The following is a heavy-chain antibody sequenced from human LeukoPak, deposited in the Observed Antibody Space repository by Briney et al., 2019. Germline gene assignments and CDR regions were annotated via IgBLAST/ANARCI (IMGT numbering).Heavy chain of an antibody. CDR1: GASIRSYY. Sequence: PSETLSLTCTVSGASIRSYYWSWVRQPPGKGLEWIAYMYYSESPNYNPSLKRRVSMSGDTSRNQFSLKLNSVTAADTAVYYCARSYDTNNRQRFDYWGQGILVTVSP. D-gene: IGHD3-22*01. V-gene: IGHV4-59*08. J-gene: IGHJ4*02. CDR2: MYYSESP. CDR3: ARSYDTNNRQRFDY.